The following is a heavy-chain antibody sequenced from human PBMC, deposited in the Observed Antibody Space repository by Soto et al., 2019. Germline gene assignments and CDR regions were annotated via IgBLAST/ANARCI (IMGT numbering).Heavy chain of an antibody. CDR3: AKMIAVAGITFVDY. CDR1: GFTFSSYA. J-gene: IGHJ4*02. V-gene: IGHV3-23*01. CDR2: ISGSGGST. Sequence: GGSLRLSCAASGFTFSSYAMSWVRQAPGKGLEWVSAISGSGGSTYYADSVKGRFTISRDNSKNTLYLQMNSLRAEDTAVYYCAKMIAVAGITFVDYWGQGTLVTVSS. D-gene: IGHD6-19*01.